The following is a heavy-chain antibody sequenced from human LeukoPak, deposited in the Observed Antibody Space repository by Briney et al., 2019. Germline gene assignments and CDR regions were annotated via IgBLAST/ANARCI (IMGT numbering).Heavy chain of an antibody. CDR3: ARVSSGSSGEFDY. CDR1: GFTFSSYA. J-gene: IGHJ4*02. D-gene: IGHD1-26*01. CDR2: ISSNGGST. Sequence: GGSLRLSCGASGFTFSSYAMHWVRQAPGKGLEYVSAISSNGGSTYYANSVKGRFTISRDNSKNTLYLQMGSLRAEDMAVYYCARVSSGSSGEFDYWGQGTLVTVSS. V-gene: IGHV3-64*01.